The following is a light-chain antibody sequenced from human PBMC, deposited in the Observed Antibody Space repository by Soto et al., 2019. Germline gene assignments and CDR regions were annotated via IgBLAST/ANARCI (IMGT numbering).Light chain of an antibody. J-gene: IGLJ7*01. CDR2: EDT. Sequence: QAVLTQPPSVSAAPGQTVTISCSGTSSNIESHSVSWYQRLPGTAPKLLIYEDTVRPSGIPDRFSGSKSGTSATLGITGLQPGDEADYYCGAWDTSLSAGVFGGGTKLTVL. CDR1: SSNIESHS. CDR3: GAWDTSLSAGV. V-gene: IGLV1-51*02.